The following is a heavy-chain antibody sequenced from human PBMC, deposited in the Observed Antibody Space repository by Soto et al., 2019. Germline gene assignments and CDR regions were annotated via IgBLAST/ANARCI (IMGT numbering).Heavy chain of an antibody. J-gene: IGHJ4*02. CDR2: IYYSGST. Sequence: PSETLSLTCTVSGGSISSYYWSWIRQPPGKGLEWIGYIYYSGSTNYNPSLKSRVTISVDTSKNQFSLKLSSVTAADTVVYYCARRWGRSFDYWGQGTLVTVSS. D-gene: IGHD7-27*01. V-gene: IGHV4-59*08. CDR3: ARRWGRSFDY. CDR1: GGSISSYY.